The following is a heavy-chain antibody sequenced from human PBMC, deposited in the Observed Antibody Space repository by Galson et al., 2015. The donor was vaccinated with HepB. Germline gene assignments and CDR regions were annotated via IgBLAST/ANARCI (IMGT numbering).Heavy chain of an antibody. CDR1: GFTFSSYG. CDR3: AKDASMLAADYYFDS. Sequence: SLRLSCAASGFTFSSYGMHWVRQAPGKGLEWVAVISYNGNNKYSADSVKGRFTISRDNSQNTLYLQMNSLRLEDTAVYYCAKDASMLAADYYFDSWGQGTKVTVSS. D-gene: IGHD6-13*01. J-gene: IGHJ4*02. V-gene: IGHV3-30*18. CDR2: ISYNGNNK.